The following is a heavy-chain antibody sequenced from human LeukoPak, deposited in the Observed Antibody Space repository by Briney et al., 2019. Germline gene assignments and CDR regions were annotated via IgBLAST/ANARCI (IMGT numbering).Heavy chain of an antibody. Sequence: SETLSLTCTVSGGSVSSGNYYWSWIRQPARKGLEWIGRIYTSGSTNYNPSLKSRVIMSVDTSKNQFSLKLSSVTAADTAVYYCATDPENYGPGSYAHWGQGTLVTVSS. D-gene: IGHD3-10*01. J-gene: IGHJ4*02. V-gene: IGHV4-61*02. CDR2: IYTSGST. CDR3: ATDPENYGPGSYAH. CDR1: GGSVSSGNYY.